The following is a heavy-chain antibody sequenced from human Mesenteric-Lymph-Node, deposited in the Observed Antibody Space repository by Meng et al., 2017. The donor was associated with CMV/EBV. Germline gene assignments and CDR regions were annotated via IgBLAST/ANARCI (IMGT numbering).Heavy chain of an antibody. Sequence: ASGFTFSDYYMSWISQAPGRGLEWISYISSGGSTIYYADSVKGRFTISRDNAKNSLYLQMNSLRAEDTAVYYCARDSAAAVDWYFDLWGRGTLVTVSS. CDR1: GFTFSDYY. V-gene: IGHV3-11*01. J-gene: IGHJ2*01. D-gene: IGHD6-13*01. CDR2: ISSGGSTI. CDR3: ARDSAAAVDWYFDL.